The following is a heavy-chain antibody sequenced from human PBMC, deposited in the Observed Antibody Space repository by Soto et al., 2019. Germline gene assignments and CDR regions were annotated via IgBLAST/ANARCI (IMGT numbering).Heavy chain of an antibody. D-gene: IGHD2-2*01. CDR1: GDSVSSNDAT. Sequence: QVQLQQSGPGLVKTSQTLSLTCAISGDSVSSNDATWDWIRQSPSRGLEWLGRTYYRSKWYIDYASSVKXRXTXHXRPSNNPLSLQLTPVTPDDTAVYYFVSLVGNSWLASWGPGTLVTFSS. CDR3: VSLVGNSWLAS. V-gene: IGHV6-1*01. CDR2: TYYRSKWYI. J-gene: IGHJ5*01.